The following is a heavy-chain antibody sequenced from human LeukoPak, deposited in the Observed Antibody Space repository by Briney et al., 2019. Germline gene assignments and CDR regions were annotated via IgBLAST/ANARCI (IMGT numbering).Heavy chain of an antibody. CDR3: ARELGLHPNWFDP. CDR2: VWYDGSHE. V-gene: IGHV3-33*01. CDR1: GFTLHNYG. Sequence: GRSLRLSYAASGFTLHNYGMHWVRQAPGKGLEWVALVWYDGSHEFYADSVKGRFTISRDNSNNKVYLQMNNLRAEDTAVYYCARELGLHPNWFDPWGQGTLVTVSS. D-gene: IGHD3-16*01. J-gene: IGHJ5*02.